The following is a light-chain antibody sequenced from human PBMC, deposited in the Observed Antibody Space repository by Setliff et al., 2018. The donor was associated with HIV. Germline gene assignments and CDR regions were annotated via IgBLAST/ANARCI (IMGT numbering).Light chain of an antibody. Sequence: QSVLTQPASVSGSPGQSITISCTGSISDVGGYYYVSWYQQYPGKAPKVLIYEVSNRPSGISNRFSGSKSGNTASLTISGPQTEDEADYYCCSYTGSSSYVFGGGTKVTVL. J-gene: IGLJ1*01. CDR1: ISDVGGYYY. CDR3: CSYTGSSSYV. CDR2: EVS. V-gene: IGLV2-14*01.